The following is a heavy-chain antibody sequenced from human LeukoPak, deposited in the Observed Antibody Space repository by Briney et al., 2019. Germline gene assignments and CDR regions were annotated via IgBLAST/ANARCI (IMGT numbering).Heavy chain of an antibody. CDR3: ARVMYCSGGSRYSEFDY. CDR2: IYYSGST. D-gene: IGHD2-15*01. Sequence: SETLSLTCTVSGGSISSYYWSWIRQPPGKGLEWIGYIYYSGSTNYNPSLKSRVTISVDTSKNQFSLKLSSVTAADTAVYYCARVMYCSGGSRYSEFDYWGQGTLVTVSS. V-gene: IGHV4-59*01. J-gene: IGHJ4*02. CDR1: GGSISSYY.